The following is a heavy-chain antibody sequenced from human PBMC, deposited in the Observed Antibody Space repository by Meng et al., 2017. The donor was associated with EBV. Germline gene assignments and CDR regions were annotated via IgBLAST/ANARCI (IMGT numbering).Heavy chain of an antibody. V-gene: IGHV1-3*01. J-gene: IGHJ4*02. CDR1: GYSFPSHA. Sequence: VQFVQPRAGGTSVAASGKVSGKASGYSFPSHAMHWAGQAPGQRLEWMGWLNAGNDNQEYSQKFQGRVTIARDTSASTAYMELSNLISEDTAVYYCAGAGFRGNYKSIDYWGQGTLVTVSS. CDR3: AGAGFRGNYKSIDY. CDR2: LNAGNDNQ. D-gene: IGHD1-26*01.